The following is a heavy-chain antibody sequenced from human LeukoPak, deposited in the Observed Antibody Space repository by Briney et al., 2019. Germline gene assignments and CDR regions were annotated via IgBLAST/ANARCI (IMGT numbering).Heavy chain of an antibody. D-gene: IGHD3-22*01. J-gene: IGHJ3*02. V-gene: IGHV1-69*01. CDR3: ARESYDYYDSRGYYTNDAFDI. Sequence: SSEKVSCKASGSTFSSYAISWVRQAPGQGLEWMGGIIPIFGTANYAQKFQGRVTITADESTSTAYMELSSLRSEDTAVYYCARESYDYYDSRGYYTNDAFDIGGQGTMVTVSS. CDR2: IIPIFGTA. CDR1: GSTFSSYA.